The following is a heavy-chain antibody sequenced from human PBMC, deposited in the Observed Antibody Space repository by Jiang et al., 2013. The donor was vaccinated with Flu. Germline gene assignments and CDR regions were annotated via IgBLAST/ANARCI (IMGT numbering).Heavy chain of an antibody. CDR1: GFTFSRNS. V-gene: IGHV3-21*01. J-gene: IGHJ3*02. Sequence: VQLLESGGGLVKPGGSLRLSCAASGFTFSRNSMNWVRQAPGKGLEWVSSIYSSRSYIYYADSVKGRFTISRDNAKNSLYLQMNSLRAEDTAVYYCARVISGSYYDAFDIWGQGTMVTVAS. D-gene: IGHD3-10*01. CDR3: ARVISGSYYDAFDI. CDR2: IYSSRSYI.